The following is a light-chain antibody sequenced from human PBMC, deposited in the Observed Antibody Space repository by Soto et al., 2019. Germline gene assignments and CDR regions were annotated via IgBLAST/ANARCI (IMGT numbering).Light chain of an antibody. CDR3: QQRNSWPLT. CDR1: QSLSSIF. J-gene: IGKJ4*01. V-gene: IGKV3D-20*02. CDR2: ATS. Sequence: EIVLTQSPATLSLSPGERATLSCRASQSLSSIFLAWFQQTPGQAPRLLIYATSSRATGIPDRFSGSGSGTDFTLTISSLAPEDFAVYYCQQRNSWPLTFGGGTKVEIK.